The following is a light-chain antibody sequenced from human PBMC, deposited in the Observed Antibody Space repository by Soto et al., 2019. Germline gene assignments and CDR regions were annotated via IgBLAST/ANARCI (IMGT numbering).Light chain of an antibody. CDR1: QSISSW. CDR3: QQYNSYSFD. V-gene: IGKV1-5*01. Sequence: DIQITQSPSTLSASVGDRVTITCLSSQSISSWLAWYQQKPGKAPKLLIYDASSLESGVPSRFSGSGSGTEFTLTISSLQPDDFATYYCQQYNSYSFDFGPGTKVDIK. CDR2: DAS. J-gene: IGKJ3*01.